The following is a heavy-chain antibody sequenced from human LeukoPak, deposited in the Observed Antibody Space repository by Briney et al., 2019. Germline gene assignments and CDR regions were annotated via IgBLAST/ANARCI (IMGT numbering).Heavy chain of an antibody. CDR1: GGTFSSYA. CDR2: IIPIFGTA. J-gene: IGHJ4*02. CDR3: ARDPQGGDFWSGYYGD. V-gene: IGHV1-69*05. D-gene: IGHD3-3*01. Sequence: SVKVSCKASGGTFSSYAISWVRQAPGQGLEWMGGIIPIFGTANYAQKFQGRVTITTDESTSTAYMELSSLRSEDTAVCYCARDPQGGDFWSGYYGDWGQGTLVTVSS.